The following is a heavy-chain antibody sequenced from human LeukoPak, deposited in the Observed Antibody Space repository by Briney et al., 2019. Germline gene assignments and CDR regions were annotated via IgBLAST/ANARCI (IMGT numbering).Heavy chain of an antibody. V-gene: IGHV3-23*01. J-gene: IGHJ4*02. CDR1: GFTFSSYG. D-gene: IGHD1-7*01. CDR2: IGKDK. Sequence: GGSLTLSCTASGFTFSSYGMSWVRQAPGKGLEWVSSIGKDKHYANSVKGRFTVYSDNSNNTLYLQLNSLRADGSAVYYCAKDAIPGNSIWDHFAYWGQGTLVTVSS. CDR3: AKDAIPGNSIWDHFAY.